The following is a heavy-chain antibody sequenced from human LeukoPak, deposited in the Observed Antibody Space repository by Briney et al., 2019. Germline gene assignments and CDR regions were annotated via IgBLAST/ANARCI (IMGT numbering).Heavy chain of an antibody. D-gene: IGHD4-17*01. CDR2: IYYSGST. J-gene: IGHJ5*02. CDR3: ARDTYPQTTVTPRRLNWFDP. CDR1: GGSISSGDYY. Sequence: SETLSLTCTVSGGSISSGDYYWSWICQPPGKGLEWIGYIYYSGSTYYNPSLKSRVTISVDTSKNQFSLKLSSVTAADTAVYYCARDTYPQTTVTPRRLNWFDPWGQGTLVTVSS. V-gene: IGHV4-30-4*01.